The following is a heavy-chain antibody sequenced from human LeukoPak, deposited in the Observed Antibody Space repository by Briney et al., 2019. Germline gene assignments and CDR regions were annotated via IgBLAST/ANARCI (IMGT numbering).Heavy chain of an antibody. V-gene: IGHV3-30*18. CDR2: ISYDGSNK. CDR3: AKWGIAAADDAFDI. CDR1: GFTFSSYG. D-gene: IGHD6-13*01. Sequence: GGSLRLSCAASGFTFSSYGMHWVRQAPGKGLEWVAVISYDGSNKYYADSVKGRFTISRDNSKNTLYLQMNSLRAEDTAVYYCAKWGIAAADDAFDIWGQGTMVTVSS. J-gene: IGHJ3*02.